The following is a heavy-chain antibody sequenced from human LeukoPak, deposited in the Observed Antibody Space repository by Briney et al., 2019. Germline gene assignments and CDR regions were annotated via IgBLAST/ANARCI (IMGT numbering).Heavy chain of an antibody. CDR1: GFTFSSYA. D-gene: IGHD2-21*01. Sequence: QPGGSLRLSCAASGFTFSSYAMHWVRQAPGKGLEYVSAISSNGGSTDYANSVKGRFTISRDNSKNTLYLQMGSLRAEDMAVYYCARGVLGGDYYFDYWGQGTLVTVSS. CDR2: ISSNGGST. CDR3: ARGVLGGDYYFDY. J-gene: IGHJ4*02. V-gene: IGHV3-64*01.